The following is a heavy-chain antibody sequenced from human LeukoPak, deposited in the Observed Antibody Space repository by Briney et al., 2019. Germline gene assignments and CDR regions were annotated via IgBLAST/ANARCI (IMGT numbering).Heavy chain of an antibody. Sequence: GGSMRLSCAASGFTFNNYWMSWVRQAPGKGLEWVANINQDGSEKHYVDSVKGRFTISRDNAKNSLYLQMNSLRAEDTAVYYCARGTIAVAGIDYWGQRTLVTVSS. J-gene: IGHJ4*02. V-gene: IGHV3-7*01. D-gene: IGHD6-19*01. CDR1: GFTFNNYW. CDR2: INQDGSEK. CDR3: ARGTIAVAGIDY.